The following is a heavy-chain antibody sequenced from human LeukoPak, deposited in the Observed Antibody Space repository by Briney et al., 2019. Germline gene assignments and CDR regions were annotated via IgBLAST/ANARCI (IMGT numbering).Heavy chain of an antibody. D-gene: IGHD3-22*01. CDR1: GYTFTGYF. J-gene: IGHJ4*02. V-gene: IGHV1-2*02. CDR2: INPNSGGT. Sequence: ASVKVSCKASGYTFTGYFIHWVRQAPGQGLEWMGWINPNSGGTNYAQKFQGRVTMTRDTSICTAYMELSRLRSDDTAVYYCARDERYDSSGYPFDYWGQGTLVTVSS. CDR3: ARDERYDSSGYPFDY.